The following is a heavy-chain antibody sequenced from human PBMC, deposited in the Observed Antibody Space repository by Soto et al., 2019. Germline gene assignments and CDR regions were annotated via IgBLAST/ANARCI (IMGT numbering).Heavy chain of an antibody. CDR2: ISGSGGSA. J-gene: IGHJ4*02. D-gene: IGHD3-3*01. V-gene: IGHV3-23*01. CDR3: AKEPYSDFWSAYYYFDY. Sequence: EVQLLESGGGLVQPGGSLRLSCAASGFTFGSHAMIWVRQAPGKGLEWVSAISGSGGSAYYADSVKGRCTISRDNSITTLYLQMNSLRAEDTALDYCAKEPYSDFWSAYYYFDYWGQGTLVTVSS. CDR1: GFTFGSHA.